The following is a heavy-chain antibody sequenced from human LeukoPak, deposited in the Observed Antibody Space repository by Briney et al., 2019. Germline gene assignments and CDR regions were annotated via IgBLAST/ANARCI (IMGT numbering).Heavy chain of an antibody. CDR1: GFTFDDYA. CDR2: IRWNSGSL. V-gene: IGHV3-9*01. CDR3: AKDITPDYGDYGLGFDY. J-gene: IGHJ4*02. Sequence: GGSLRLSCAASGFTFDDYAMHWVRQAPGKVLGWDSGIRWNSGSLGYADSVKGRFTISRDNAKNSLYLQMNSLRAEDTALYYCAKDITPDYGDYGLGFDYWGQGTLVTVSS. D-gene: IGHD4-17*01.